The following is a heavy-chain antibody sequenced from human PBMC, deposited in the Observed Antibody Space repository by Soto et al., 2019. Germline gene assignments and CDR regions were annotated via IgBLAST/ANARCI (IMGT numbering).Heavy chain of an antibody. CDR2: ISGSGGSP. CDR1: GFTFSTYT. CDR3: AKARCSTTNCYVPDY. J-gene: IGHJ4*02. D-gene: IGHD2-2*01. Sequence: SLRLSCAASGFTFSTYTMSWVRRAPGKGLEWVSAISGSGGSPSYADSVQGRFTISRDNPKKTLYLQMNSLRAEDTAVYYCAKARCSTTNCYVPDYWGQGTLVTVSS. V-gene: IGHV3-23*01.